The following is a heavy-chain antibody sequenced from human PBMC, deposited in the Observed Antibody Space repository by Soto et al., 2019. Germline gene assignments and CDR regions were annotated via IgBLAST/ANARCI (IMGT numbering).Heavy chain of an antibody. D-gene: IGHD3-10*01. CDR2: IKQDGSEK. CDR1: GFTFSSYW. V-gene: IGHV3-7*05. CDR3: ASSYGSGSVYYYYYYGMDV. Sequence: LRLSCAASGFTFSSYWMSWVRQAPGKGLEWVANIKQDGSEKYYVDSVKGRFTISRDNAKNSLYLQMNSLRAEDTAVYYCASSYGSGSVYYYYYYGMDVWGQGTMVTVSS. J-gene: IGHJ6*02.